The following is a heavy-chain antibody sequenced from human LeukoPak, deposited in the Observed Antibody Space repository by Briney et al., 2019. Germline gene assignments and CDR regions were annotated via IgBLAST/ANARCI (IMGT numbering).Heavy chain of an antibody. CDR2: IYHTGST. CDR1: GGSVSDYY. J-gene: IGHJ4*02. Sequence: SETLSLTCTISGGSVSDYYWSWIRQSPGEGLEWIGYIYHTGSTSYSPSLKSRVTISADTSQNQFSLKLSSVTAADTAVYYCASRKLGNDYWGQGTLVTVSS. CDR3: ASRKLGNDY. D-gene: IGHD7-27*01. V-gene: IGHV4-59*02.